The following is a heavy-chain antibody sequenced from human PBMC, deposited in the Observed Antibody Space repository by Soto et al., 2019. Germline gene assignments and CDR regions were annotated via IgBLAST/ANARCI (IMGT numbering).Heavy chain of an antibody. CDR2: ISGSGGTT. D-gene: IGHD2-15*01. Sequence: LRLSCAASRFTFSLYAMSGVRHTPGKGLEWVSAISGSGGTTYYADSLKGRFTISRDNSKNTLYLQMNSLRAEDTAVYYCAKGEIAAYYYFDYWGQGTMVTVSS. CDR1: RFTFSLYA. CDR3: AKGEIAAYYYFDY. J-gene: IGHJ4*02. V-gene: IGHV3-23*01.